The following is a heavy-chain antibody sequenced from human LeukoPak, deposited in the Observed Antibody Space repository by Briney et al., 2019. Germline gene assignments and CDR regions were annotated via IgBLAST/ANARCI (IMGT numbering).Heavy chain of an antibody. Sequence: GGSLRLSCAASGFTFSSYSMNWVRQAPGKGLEWVSSISSSSSHIYYADSVKGRFTMSRDNAKNSLYLQMNSLRADDTAVYYCARVLEAASFDYWGQGSPVTVSS. CDR1: GFTFSSYS. CDR3: ARVLEAASFDY. D-gene: IGHD6-13*01. J-gene: IGHJ4*02. V-gene: IGHV3-21*01. CDR2: ISSSSSHI.